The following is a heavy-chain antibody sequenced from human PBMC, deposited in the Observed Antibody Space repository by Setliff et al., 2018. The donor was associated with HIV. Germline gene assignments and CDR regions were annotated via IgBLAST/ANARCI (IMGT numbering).Heavy chain of an antibody. CDR2: INPDSRGT. CDR3: ARGVKGIATTGKYYFDY. V-gene: IGHV1-2*06. D-gene: IGHD6-13*01. J-gene: IGHJ4*02. Sequence: EASVKVSCKTSGYAFSDYSIHWVRPAPGQGLEWVGRINPDSRGTNYAQTFQGRVTMTRDTSANTAYMELSRLRSDDTAVFYCARGVKGIATTGKYYFDYWGQGTLVTVSS. CDR1: GYAFSDYS.